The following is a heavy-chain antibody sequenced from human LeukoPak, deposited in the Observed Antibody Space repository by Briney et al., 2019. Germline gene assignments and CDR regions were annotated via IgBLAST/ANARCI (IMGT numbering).Heavy chain of an antibody. CDR2: ISSSSSYI. J-gene: IGHJ3*02. Sequence: GGSLRLSCAASGFTFSSYSMNWVRQAPGKGLEWVSSISSSSSYIYYADSVKGRFTISRDNAKNSLYLQMNSLRAEDTAVYYCARDLYPVADPDAFDIWGQGTMVTVSS. CDR1: GFTFSSYS. D-gene: IGHD6-19*01. V-gene: IGHV3-21*01. CDR3: ARDLYPVADPDAFDI.